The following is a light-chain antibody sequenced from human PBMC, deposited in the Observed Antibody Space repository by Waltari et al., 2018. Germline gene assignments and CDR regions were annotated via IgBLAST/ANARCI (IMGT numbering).Light chain of an antibody. CDR2: EVN. CDR3: SSYADSNTFI. Sequence: QAAPTQPPSVSGSPGQSVTISCTGTSSDIGYYRAVSWYQQHPGKAPKLLIYEVNKRPSGVSDRFSGSKSGKTASLTISGLQAEDEADYYCSSYADSNTFIFGAGTRLTVL. CDR1: SSDIGYYRA. J-gene: IGLJ1*01. V-gene: IGLV2-11*01.